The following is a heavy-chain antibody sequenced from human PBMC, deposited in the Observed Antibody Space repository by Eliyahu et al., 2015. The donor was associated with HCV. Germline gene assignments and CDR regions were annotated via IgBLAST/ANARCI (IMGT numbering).Heavy chain of an antibody. CDR2: IYYSGST. CDR1: GGSISSSSYY. D-gene: IGHD6-13*01. Sequence: QLQLQESGPGLVKPSETLSLTCTVSGGSISSSSYYWGWIRQPPGKGLEWIGSIYYSGSTYYNPSLKSRVTISVDTSKNQFSLKLSSVTAADTAVYYCASQYSSSWYYFDYWGQGTLVTVSS. CDR3: ASQYSSSWYYFDY. J-gene: IGHJ4*02. V-gene: IGHV4-39*01.